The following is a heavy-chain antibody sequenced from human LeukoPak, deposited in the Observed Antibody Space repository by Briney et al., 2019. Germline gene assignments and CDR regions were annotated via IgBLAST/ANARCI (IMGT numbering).Heavy chain of an antibody. CDR2: IYYTGSI. CDR3: ARDRGIFT. J-gene: IGHJ5*02. D-gene: IGHD3-3*01. Sequence: SETLSLTCTVSGGSISRNYWSWIRKPPGKGLQWIGYIYYTGSINYNPSLKSRVTISVDTSKNQFSLKLTSVTAADTAMYYCARDRGIFTWGQGTLVTVSS. CDR1: GGSISRNY. V-gene: IGHV4-59*01.